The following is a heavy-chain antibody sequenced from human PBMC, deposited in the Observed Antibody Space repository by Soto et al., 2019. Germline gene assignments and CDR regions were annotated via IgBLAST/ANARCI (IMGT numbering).Heavy chain of an antibody. J-gene: IGHJ3*02. CDR3: ARDRDWNDAFDI. CDR2: ISYDGSNK. Sequence: GGSLRLSCAASGFTFSSYAMHWVRQAPGKGLEWVAVISYDGSNKYYADSVKGRFTISRDNSKNTLYLQMNSLRAEDTAVYYCARDRDWNDAFDIWGQGTMVTVSS. CDR1: GFTFSSYA. D-gene: IGHD1-1*01. V-gene: IGHV3-30-3*01.